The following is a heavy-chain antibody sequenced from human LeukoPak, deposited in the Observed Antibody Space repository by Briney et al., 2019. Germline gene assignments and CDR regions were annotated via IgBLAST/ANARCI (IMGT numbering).Heavy chain of an antibody. V-gene: IGHV4-39*01. CDR1: GDSIKSGDAY. CDR3: ARLPITKRAMDV. Sequence: SETLSLTCSVSGDSIKSGDAYWGWIRQSPLTGLEWIASIYYVGSPYYNPSLNSRRVTMSVDTAKNQFSLKLTSVTAADSAVYYCARLPITKRAMDVWGQGTTVTVSS. CDR2: IYYVGSP. D-gene: IGHD3-3*01. J-gene: IGHJ6*02.